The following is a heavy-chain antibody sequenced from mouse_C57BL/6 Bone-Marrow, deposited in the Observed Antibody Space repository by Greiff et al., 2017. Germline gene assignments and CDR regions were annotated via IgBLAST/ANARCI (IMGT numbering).Heavy chain of an antibody. J-gene: IGHJ2*01. V-gene: IGHV1-55*01. Sequence: QVQLQQPGAELVKPGASVKMSCKASGYTFTSYWITWVKQRPGQGLEWIGDIYPTSGRTNYNEKFKGKAILTGDTSSNTAYMQLRSLTSEDSAVFYCARSGPLGRSFDYWGQGTTLTVSS. D-gene: IGHD4-1*01. CDR3: ARSGPLGRSFDY. CDR1: GYTFTSYW. CDR2: IYPTSGRT.